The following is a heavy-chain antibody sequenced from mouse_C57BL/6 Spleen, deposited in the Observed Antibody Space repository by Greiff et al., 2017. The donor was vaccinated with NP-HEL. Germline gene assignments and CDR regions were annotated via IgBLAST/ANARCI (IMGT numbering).Heavy chain of an antibody. V-gene: IGHV1-7*01. CDR3: AAGDGYYLAWFAY. J-gene: IGHJ3*01. CDR2: INPSSGYT. D-gene: IGHD2-3*01. Sequence: VQLQQSGAELAKPGASVKLSCKASGYTFTSYWMHWVKQRPGQGLAWIGYINPSSGYTKYNQKFKDKATLTADKSSSTAYMQLSSLTYEDSAVYYCAAGDGYYLAWFAYWGQGTLVTVSA. CDR1: GYTFTSYW.